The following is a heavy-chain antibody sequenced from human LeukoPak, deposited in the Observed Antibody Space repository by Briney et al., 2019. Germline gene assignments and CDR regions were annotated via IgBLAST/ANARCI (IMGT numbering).Heavy chain of an antibody. D-gene: IGHD1-26*01. CDR1: GFTFSSYG. Sequence: GGSLRLSCAASGFTFSSYGMHWVRQAPGKGLEWVAVISYDGSNKYYADSVKGRFTISRDNSKNTLYLQMNSLGAEDTAVYYCAKDQGWELYKYYYGMDVWGQGTAVTVSS. CDR2: ISYDGSNK. J-gene: IGHJ6*02. CDR3: AKDQGWELYKYYYGMDV. V-gene: IGHV3-30*18.